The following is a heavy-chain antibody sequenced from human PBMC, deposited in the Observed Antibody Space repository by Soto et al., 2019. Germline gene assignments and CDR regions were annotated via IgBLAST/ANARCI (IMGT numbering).Heavy chain of an antibody. J-gene: IGHJ6*02. V-gene: IGHV4-31*03. Sequence: QVQLQESGPGLVKPSQTLSLTCTVSGGSISSGGYYWSWIRQHPGKGLEWIGYIYYSGSTYYNPSLKSRVTISVDTSKNQFSLKLSSVTAADTAGYYCASTYYYDSGVGHYYYYGMDVWGQGTTVTVSS. CDR3: ASTYYYDSGVGHYYYYGMDV. CDR1: GGSISSGGYY. CDR2: IYYSGST. D-gene: IGHD3-22*01.